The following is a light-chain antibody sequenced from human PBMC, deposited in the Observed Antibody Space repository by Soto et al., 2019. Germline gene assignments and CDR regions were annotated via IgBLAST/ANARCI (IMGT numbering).Light chain of an antibody. V-gene: IGLV2-14*01. J-gene: IGLJ3*02. CDR2: EVN. Sequence: QSALTQTASVSGSPGQSITISCTGTSSDVGGYNSVSWYQQHPGKAPQLIIYEVNNRPSGVSNRFSGSKSDNTASLTISGLQAEDEADYHCTSYTSSRTRVFGGGTKVTVL. CDR3: TSYTSSRTRV. CDR1: SSDVGGYNS.